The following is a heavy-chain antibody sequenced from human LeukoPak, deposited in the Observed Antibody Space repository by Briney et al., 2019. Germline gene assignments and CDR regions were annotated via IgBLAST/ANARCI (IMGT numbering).Heavy chain of an antibody. CDR1: GGSISSYY. D-gene: IGHD2-2*01. CDR3: ARLTTIVVVPAAHDAFDI. CDR2: IYYSGST. V-gene: IGHV4-59*01. J-gene: IGHJ3*02. Sequence: SETLSLTCTVSGGSISSYYWSWIRQPPGKGLEWIGYIYYSGSTNYNPSLKSRVTISVDTSKNQFPLKLSSVTAADTAVYYCARLTTIVVVPAAHDAFDIWGQGTMVTVSS.